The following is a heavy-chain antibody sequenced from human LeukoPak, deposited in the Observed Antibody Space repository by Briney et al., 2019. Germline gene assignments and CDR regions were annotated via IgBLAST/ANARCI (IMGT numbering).Heavy chain of an antibody. CDR2: INHSGST. V-gene: IGHV4-34*01. CDR1: GGSFSGYY. CDR3: ARLSPPHDIVVVPAASDKYYYYYYGMDV. D-gene: IGHD2-2*01. Sequence: PSETLSLTCAVYGGSFSGYYWSWIRQPPGKGLEWIGEINHSGSTYYNPSLKSRVTISVDTSKNQFSLKLSSVTAADTAVYYCARLSPPHDIVVVPAASDKYYYYYYGMDVWGQGTTVTVSS. J-gene: IGHJ6*02.